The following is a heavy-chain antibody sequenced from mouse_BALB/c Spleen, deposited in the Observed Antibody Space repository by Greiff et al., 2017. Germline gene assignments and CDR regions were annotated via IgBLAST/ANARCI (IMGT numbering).Heavy chain of an antibody. Sequence: DVMLVESGGGLVKPGGSLKLSCAASGFTFSSYAMSWVRQTPEKRLEWVASISSGGSTYYPDSVKGRFTISRDNARNILYLQMSSLRSEDTAMYYRARGDYRYDWFAYWGQGTLVTVSA. D-gene: IGHD2-14*01. CDR3: ARGDYRYDWFAY. J-gene: IGHJ3*01. CDR1: GFTFSSYA. V-gene: IGHV5-6-5*01. CDR2: ISSGGST.